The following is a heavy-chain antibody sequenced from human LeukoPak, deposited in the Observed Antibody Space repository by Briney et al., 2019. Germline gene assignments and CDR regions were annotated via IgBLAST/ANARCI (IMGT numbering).Heavy chain of an antibody. CDR2: INPNSGGT. CDR3: ARDLSLAVPVQGY. Sequence: GASVKVSCKASGYTFTGYYMHWVRQAPGQGLEWMGWINPNSGGTNYAQKFQGRVTMTGDTFISTAYMELSRLRSDDTAVYYCARDLSLAVPVQGYWGQGTLVTVSS. J-gene: IGHJ4*02. D-gene: IGHD6-19*01. CDR1: GYTFTGYY. V-gene: IGHV1-2*02.